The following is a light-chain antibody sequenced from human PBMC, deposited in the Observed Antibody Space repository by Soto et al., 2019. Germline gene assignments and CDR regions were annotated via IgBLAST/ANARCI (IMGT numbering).Light chain of an antibody. CDR1: QSVGRN. Sequence: EIVMTQSPVALSVSPGESAALSCRASQSVGRNFAWYQQRPGQAPRVLIDGTSTRATGVPARFSGSGSGTDFTLTISSLESEDFAVDYCQQYNKWPYTFGQGTRLEIK. V-gene: IGKV3-15*01. CDR3: QQYNKWPYT. J-gene: IGKJ2*01. CDR2: GTS.